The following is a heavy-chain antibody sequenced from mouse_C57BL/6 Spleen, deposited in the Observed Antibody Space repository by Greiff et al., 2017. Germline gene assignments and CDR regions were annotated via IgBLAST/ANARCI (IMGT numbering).Heavy chain of an antibody. CDR2: INPSNGGT. Sequence: QVQLQQPGTELVKPGASVKLSCKASGYTFTSYWMHWVKQRPGQGLEWIGDINPSNGGTNYNEKFKSKATLTVDKSSSTAYMQLSSLTSEGAAVYVCTRGRGLYDGVRAWFAYWGQGTLVTVSA. CDR3: TRGRGLYDGVRAWFAY. V-gene: IGHV1-53*01. CDR1: GYTFTSYW. J-gene: IGHJ3*01. D-gene: IGHD2-3*01.